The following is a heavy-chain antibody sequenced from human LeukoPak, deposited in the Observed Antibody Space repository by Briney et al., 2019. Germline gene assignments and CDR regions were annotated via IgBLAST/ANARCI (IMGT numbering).Heavy chain of an antibody. CDR1: GGTFTIYA. CDR3: ARAVYYGSGSYYT. Sequence: SVTVSFTASGGTFTIYAISWVRQAPGQGLEWMGRIIPILGIANYAQKFQGRVTITADKSTSTAYMELSSLRSEDTAVYYCARAVYYGSGSYYTWGQGTLVTVSS. CDR2: IIPILGIA. J-gene: IGHJ4*02. D-gene: IGHD3-10*01. V-gene: IGHV1-69*04.